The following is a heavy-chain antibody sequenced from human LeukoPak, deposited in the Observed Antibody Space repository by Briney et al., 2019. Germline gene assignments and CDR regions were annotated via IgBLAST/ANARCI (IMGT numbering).Heavy chain of an antibody. J-gene: IGHJ5*02. CDR3: ARKGGGGSYNNWFDP. Sequence: PGGSLRLSCAASGFTFSSYSMNWVRQAPGKGLEWVSSISSSGSTIYYADSVKGRFTISRDNAKNSMYLQMNSLRAEETAVYYCARKGGGGSYNNWFDPWGQGTLVTVSS. CDR2: ISSSGSTI. V-gene: IGHV3-48*04. D-gene: IGHD2-15*01. CDR1: GFTFSSYS.